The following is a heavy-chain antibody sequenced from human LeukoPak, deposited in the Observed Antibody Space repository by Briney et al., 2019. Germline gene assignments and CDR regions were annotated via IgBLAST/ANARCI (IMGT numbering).Heavy chain of an antibody. CDR3: ARAIDFYDSSGYQAYFAY. CDR1: GFTFNDFG. Sequence: GGSLRLSCTASGFTFNDFGMNWVRQIPGKWLEWVSGINWNGDSIGYAASVKGRFTISRDNAKNALYLQMNSLGVDDTAVYYCARAIDFYDSSGYQAYFAYWGQGTPVAVSS. CDR2: INWNGDSI. D-gene: IGHD3-22*01. J-gene: IGHJ4*02. V-gene: IGHV3-20*04.